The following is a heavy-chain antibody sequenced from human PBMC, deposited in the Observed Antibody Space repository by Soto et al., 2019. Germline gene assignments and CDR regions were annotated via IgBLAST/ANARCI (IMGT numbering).Heavy chain of an antibody. CDR1: GVTFTSYA. V-gene: IGHV3-23*01. CDR2: ISKSGDST. D-gene: IGHD3-10*01. CDR3: AKGSFGFDY. J-gene: IGHJ4*02. Sequence: EVQLLESGGGLVQPGGSLKLSCAASGVTFTSYAMTWVRQVPGEGLQWVSSISKSGDSTYYADSVKGRFTTSRDNSKNTLYLHMNSLRAEDTAIYYCAKGSFGFDYWGQGTLVTVSS.